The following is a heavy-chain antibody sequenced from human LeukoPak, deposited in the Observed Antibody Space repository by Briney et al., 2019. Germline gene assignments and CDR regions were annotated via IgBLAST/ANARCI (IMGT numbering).Heavy chain of an antibody. Sequence: ASVKVSCKASGYTFTSYGTSWVRQAPGQGLEWMGWINPNSGGTNYAQKFQGRVTMTRDMSISTAYMELSRLRSDDTAVYCCARLGIGYAMNAAGVDYWGQGTLVTVSS. D-gene: IGHD2-8*01. CDR3: ARLGIGYAMNAAGVDY. CDR2: INPNSGGT. V-gene: IGHV1-2*02. J-gene: IGHJ4*02. CDR1: GYTFTSYG.